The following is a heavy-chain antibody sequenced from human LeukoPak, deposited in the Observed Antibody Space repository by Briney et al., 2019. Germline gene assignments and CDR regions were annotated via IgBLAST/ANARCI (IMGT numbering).Heavy chain of an antibody. CDR3: ARTGTTFDY. CDR2: IKQDGSEK. Sequence: PGGSLRLSCAASGFTFSSYWVSWVRQAPGKGLEWVANIKQDGSEKYYVDSVKGRFTISRDNAKNSLYLQMNSLRAEDTAVYYCARTGTTFDYWGQGTLVTVSS. V-gene: IGHV3-7*03. D-gene: IGHD1-1*01. J-gene: IGHJ4*02. CDR1: GFTFSSYW.